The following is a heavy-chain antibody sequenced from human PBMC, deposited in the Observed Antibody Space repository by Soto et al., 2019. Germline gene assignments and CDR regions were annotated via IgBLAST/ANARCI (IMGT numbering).Heavy chain of an antibody. CDR3: ARAVAVPADFDY. CDR2: ISPSDGIT. Sequence: ASVKVSCKASGYTFTSYEMYWVRQAPGQGLEWMGIISPSDGITTYAQKFQGRVTMTRDTSTSTVYMELGSLRSEDTAVYYCARAVAVPADFDYWGQGTLVTSPQ. CDR1: GYTFTSYE. D-gene: IGHD6-19*01. J-gene: IGHJ4*02. V-gene: IGHV1-46*01.